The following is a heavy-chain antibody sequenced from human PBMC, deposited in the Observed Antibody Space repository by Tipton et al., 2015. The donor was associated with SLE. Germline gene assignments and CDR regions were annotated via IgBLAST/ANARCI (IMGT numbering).Heavy chain of an antibody. J-gene: IGHJ3*02. V-gene: IGHV3-48*03. CDR2: ISSSGGTI. CDR1: GFTFSSYE. D-gene: IGHD7-27*01. Sequence: SLRLSCAASGFTFSSYEMNWVRQAPGKGLEWVSYISSSGGTIYYADSVKGRFTISRDNGKNSLYLQMNSLRVEDTAVYYCARSNWGWAFDIWGEGTMVTVSS. CDR3: ARSNWGWAFDI.